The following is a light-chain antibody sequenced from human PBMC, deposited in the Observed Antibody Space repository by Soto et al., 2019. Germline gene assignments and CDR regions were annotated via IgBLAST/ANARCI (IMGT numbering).Light chain of an antibody. Sequence: QSALTQPASVSGSPGQSITISCTGTSSDVGGYNYVSWYQQHPGKAPKLMIYDVSNRPSGVSNRFSGSKSGNTASLTISGLQAEYEADYYCSSYTSSSTVVVVGGTKLTVL. CDR1: SSDVGGYNY. CDR3: SSYTSSSTVV. CDR2: DVS. J-gene: IGLJ2*01. V-gene: IGLV2-14*01.